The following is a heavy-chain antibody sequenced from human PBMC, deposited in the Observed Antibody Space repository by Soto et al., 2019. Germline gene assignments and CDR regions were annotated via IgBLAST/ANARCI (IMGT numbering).Heavy chain of an antibody. CDR1: GGSISSYY. CDR3: ASGKGDCSSTSCYDRLYYYYYYMDV. V-gene: IGHV4-59*01. D-gene: IGHD2-2*01. CDR2: IYYSGST. J-gene: IGHJ6*03. Sequence: PSETLSLTCTVSGGSISSYYWSWIRQPPGKGLEWIGYIYYSGSTNYNPSLKSRVTISVDTSKNQFSLKLSSVTAADTAVYYCASGKGDCSSTSCYDRLYYYYYYMDVWGKGTTVTVSS.